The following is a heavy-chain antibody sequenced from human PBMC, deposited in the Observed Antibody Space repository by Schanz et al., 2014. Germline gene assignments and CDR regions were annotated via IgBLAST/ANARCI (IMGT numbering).Heavy chain of an antibody. CDR1: GFTFSAYA. D-gene: IGHD1-1*01. CDR2: ITYNGGTI. CDR3: ARGRVLES. V-gene: IGHV3-48*01. J-gene: IGHJ5*02. Sequence: EVQLLESGGGLVQPGGSLRLSCAASGFTFSAYAMTWVRQIPGKGLEWISYITYNGGTIYYADSVKGRFTISRDNAKNSLYLEMNSLRAEDTAVYYCARGRVLESWGQGSLVTVSS.